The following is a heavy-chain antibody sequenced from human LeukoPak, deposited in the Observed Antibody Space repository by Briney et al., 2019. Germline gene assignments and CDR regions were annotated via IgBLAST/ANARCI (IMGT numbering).Heavy chain of an antibody. CDR2: IFTTGNTNVNP. Sequence: SETLSLTCTVSGGSISTHYWSWIRQPAGKGLEWIGRIFTTGNTNVNPNYNPSLKSRVTMSLDTSTNQFSLKLSSVTAADTAVYYCAKGDDVEMSTSRWYAFYYWGQGILVTVSS. V-gene: IGHV4-4*07. D-gene: IGHD6-13*01. J-gene: IGHJ4*02. CDR1: GGSISTHY. CDR3: AKGDDVEMSTSRWYAFYY.